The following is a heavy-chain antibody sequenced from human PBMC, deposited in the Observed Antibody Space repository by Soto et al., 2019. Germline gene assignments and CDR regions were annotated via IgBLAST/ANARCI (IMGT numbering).Heavy chain of an antibody. V-gene: IGHV3-48*03. D-gene: IGHD3-16*01. Sequence: EGSLRLSCSASGFTLSRYGMNWVREAPGKGLEWVSYISISGSTIYYADSVKGRFTITRDNDKNSLYLQMNSLRAEDTAVYDCKFYGPDYFEYWGQGTLVTVSS. CDR1: GFTLSRYG. J-gene: IGHJ4*02. CDR2: ISISGSTI. CDR3: KFYGPDYFEY.